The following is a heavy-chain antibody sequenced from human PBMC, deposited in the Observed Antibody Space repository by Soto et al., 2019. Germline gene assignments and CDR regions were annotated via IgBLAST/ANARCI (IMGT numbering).Heavy chain of an antibody. CDR2: ISAYNGNT. V-gene: IGHV1-18*04. CDR1: GYTFTSYG. Sequence: ASVKVSCKASGYTFTSYGVSWVRQAPGQGLEWMGWISAYNGNTNYAQKLQGRVTMTTDTSTSTAYMELRSLRSDDTAVYYCARDLPPPAYYYDSSGPDAFDIWGQGTMVTVSS. J-gene: IGHJ3*02. CDR3: ARDLPPPAYYYDSSGPDAFDI. D-gene: IGHD3-22*01.